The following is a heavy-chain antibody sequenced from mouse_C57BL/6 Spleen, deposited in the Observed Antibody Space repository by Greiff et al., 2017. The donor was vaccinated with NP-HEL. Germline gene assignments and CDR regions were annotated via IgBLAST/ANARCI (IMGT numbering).Heavy chain of an antibody. J-gene: IGHJ3*01. CDR3: ASLLQGFAY. V-gene: IGHV5-17*01. Sequence: EVKLVESGGGLVKPGGSLKLSCAASGFTFSDYGMHWVRQAPEKGLEWVAYISSGSSTIYYADTVKGRITISRDKAKNTLFLQMTSLRSEDTAMYYCASLLQGFAYWGQGTLVTVSA. CDR1: GFTFSDYG. CDR2: ISSGSSTI.